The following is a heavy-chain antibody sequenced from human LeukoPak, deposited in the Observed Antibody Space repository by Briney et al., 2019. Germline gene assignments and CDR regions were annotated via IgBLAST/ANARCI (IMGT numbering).Heavy chain of an antibody. V-gene: IGHV3-48*01. CDR1: GFTFSSYS. D-gene: IGHD3-10*01. CDR3: ARDYSLEWFGELCADY. J-gene: IGHJ4*02. Sequence: GGSLRLSCAASGFTFSSYSMSRVRQAPGKGLEWVSYISSSSSTIYYADSVKGRFTISRDNAKNSLYLQMNSLRAEDTAVYYCARDYSLEWFGELCADYWGQGTLVTVSS. CDR2: ISSSSSTI.